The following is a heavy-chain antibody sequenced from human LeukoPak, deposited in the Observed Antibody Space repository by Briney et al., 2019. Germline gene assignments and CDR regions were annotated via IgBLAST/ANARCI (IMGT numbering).Heavy chain of an antibody. Sequence: GGSLRLSCAASGFTFSNYGMHWVRQAPGKGLEWVALISFDGSQKYYADSVKGRFTISRDNAKNTLYLQMNSLRAEDTAVYYCARAGGTAGSNWYFDLWGRGTLVTVSS. J-gene: IGHJ2*01. CDR2: ISFDGSQK. D-gene: IGHD6-13*01. CDR3: ARAGGTAGSNWYFDL. V-gene: IGHV3-33*01. CDR1: GFTFSNYG.